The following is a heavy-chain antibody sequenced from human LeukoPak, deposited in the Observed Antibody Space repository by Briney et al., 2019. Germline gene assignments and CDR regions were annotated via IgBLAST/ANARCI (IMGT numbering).Heavy chain of an antibody. Sequence: GGSLRLSCAASGFTFTNYAMSWVRQAPGKGLEWVSAISGSGGSTYYADSVKGRFTISRDNSKNTLYLQMNSLRAEDTAVYYCAKDWTMIPWGDSWFDPSGQGTLVTVSP. D-gene: IGHD3-22*01. CDR3: AKDWTMIPWGDSWFDP. CDR1: GFTFTNYA. J-gene: IGHJ5*02. V-gene: IGHV3-23*01. CDR2: ISGSGGST.